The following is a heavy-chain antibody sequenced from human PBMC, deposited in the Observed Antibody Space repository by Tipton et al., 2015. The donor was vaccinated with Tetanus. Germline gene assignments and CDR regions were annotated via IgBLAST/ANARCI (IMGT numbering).Heavy chain of an antibody. J-gene: IGHJ1*01. CDR1: GGSVSSGSYY. CDR3: AGVTAQRTELYFEH. V-gene: IGHV4-61*01. D-gene: IGHD2-8*02. Sequence: TLSLTCTVSGGSVSSGSYYWSWVRQPPGKGLEYIGYILYGKSTHYNPSLQSRLSISGDPAKNQFSLRLTSVTAADTAVYYCAGVTAQRTELYFEHWGQGTQVTVSS. CDR2: ILYGKST.